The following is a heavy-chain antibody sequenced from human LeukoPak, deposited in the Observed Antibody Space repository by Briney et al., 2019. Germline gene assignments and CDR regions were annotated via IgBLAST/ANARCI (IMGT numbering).Heavy chain of an antibody. J-gene: IGHJ4*02. CDR2: ISSSSSYI. D-gene: IGHD3-10*01. CDR1: GFTFSSYS. CDR3: ARGALYMYYFDY. V-gene: IGHV3-21*01. Sequence: GGSLRLSCAASGFTFSSYSMNWVRQAPGKGLEWVSSISSSSSYIYYADSVEGRFTISRDNAKNTVYLQMNSLRVEDTAVYYCARGALYMYYFDYWGQGTLVTVSS.